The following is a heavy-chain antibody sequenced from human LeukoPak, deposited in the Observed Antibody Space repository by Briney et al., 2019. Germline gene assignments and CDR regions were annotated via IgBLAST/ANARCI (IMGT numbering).Heavy chain of an antibody. V-gene: IGHV4-34*01. D-gene: IGHD6-19*01. CDR2: INHSGST. Sequence: SETLSLTCAVYGGSFSGYYWSRIRQPPGKGLEWIGEINHSGSTNYNPSLKSRDTISVDTSKNQFSLKLSSVTAADTAVYYCARDVIAVAGSYWYFDLWGRGTLVTVSS. CDR3: ARDVIAVAGSYWYFDL. J-gene: IGHJ2*01. CDR1: GGSFSGYY.